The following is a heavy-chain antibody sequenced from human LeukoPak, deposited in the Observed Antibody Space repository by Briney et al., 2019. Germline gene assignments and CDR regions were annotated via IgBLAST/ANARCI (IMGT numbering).Heavy chain of an antibody. V-gene: IGHV4-34*01. J-gene: IGHJ5*02. Sequence: SETLSLTCAVYGGSFSGYYWSWIRQPPGKGLEWIGSIYHSGSTYYNPSLKSRVTISVDTSKNQFSLKLSSVTAADTAVYYCARLTVVRRWFDPWGQGTLVTVSS. CDR3: ARLTVVRRWFDP. D-gene: IGHD4-23*01. CDR2: IYHSGST. CDR1: GGSFSGYY.